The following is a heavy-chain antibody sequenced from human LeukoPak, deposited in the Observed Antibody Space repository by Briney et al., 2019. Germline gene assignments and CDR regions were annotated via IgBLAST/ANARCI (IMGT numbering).Heavy chain of an antibody. J-gene: IGHJ4*02. CDR1: GGSISSNTYY. CDR2: IYYSEST. CDR3: ARSKDILTGYCFDY. D-gene: IGHD3-9*01. Sequence: SETLSLTCTVSGGSISSNTYYWGWIRQPPGKGLEWIGSIYYSESTYYNPSLKSRVTISVDTSKNQFSLKLSSVTAADTAVYYCARSKDILTGYCFDYWGQGTLVTVSS. V-gene: IGHV4-39*07.